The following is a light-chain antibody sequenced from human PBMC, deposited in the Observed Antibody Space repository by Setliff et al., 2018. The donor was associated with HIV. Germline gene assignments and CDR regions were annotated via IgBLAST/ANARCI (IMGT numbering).Light chain of an antibody. Sequence: QAVVTQEPSLTMSPGGTVTLTCASSTGAVASGHYANWFQQKPGQAPRALIYSTTYKHSWTPARLSGSLLGGRAALTLSDVRPEDEAEYYCLLYYGGFYVFGSGTKVTVL. CDR2: STT. CDR3: LLYYGGFYV. V-gene: IGLV7-43*01. CDR1: TGAVASGHY. J-gene: IGLJ1*01.